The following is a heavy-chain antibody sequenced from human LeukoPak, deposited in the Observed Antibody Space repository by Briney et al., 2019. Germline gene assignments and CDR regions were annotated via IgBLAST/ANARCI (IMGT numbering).Heavy chain of an antibody. J-gene: IGHJ3*02. D-gene: IGHD4-17*01. Sequence: SQTLSLTCTVSGGSISSGDYSWSWIRQPPGKGLEWIGYIYYSGSTYYNPSLKSRVTISVDTSKNQFSLKLSSVTAADTAVYYCARRGDYKEDAFDIWGQGTMVTVSS. V-gene: IGHV4-30-4*01. CDR2: IYYSGST. CDR1: GGSISSGDYS. CDR3: ARRGDYKEDAFDI.